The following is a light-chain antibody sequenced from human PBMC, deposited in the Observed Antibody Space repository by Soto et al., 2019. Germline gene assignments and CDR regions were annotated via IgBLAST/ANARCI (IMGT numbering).Light chain of an antibody. CDR2: AAS. Sequence: EIVLTQSPGTLSLSPGERATLSCRASQSVSSGYLAWYQQKPGQAPRLLIYAASSRATGIPDRFSGSGSGTDFTLTIGRLEPEDCAVYYCQQFASSPLTFGGGTKVEIK. J-gene: IGKJ4*01. CDR1: QSVSSGY. V-gene: IGKV3-20*01. CDR3: QQFASSPLT.